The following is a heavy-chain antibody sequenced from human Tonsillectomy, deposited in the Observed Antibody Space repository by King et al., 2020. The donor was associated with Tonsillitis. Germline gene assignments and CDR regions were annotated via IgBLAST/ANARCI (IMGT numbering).Heavy chain of an antibody. CDR2: INPSVGGT. D-gene: IGHD5-18*01. Sequence: QLVQSGAEVKKPGASVKVSCKASGYTFTNYYMHWCRQAPGQGLEGMGIINPSVGGTSYAQKFQGRVTMTRDTSTSTVYMELSSLRSEDTAVYYCARGHLDTAMGTFDSWGQGTLVTVSS. V-gene: IGHV1-46*01. CDR3: ARGHLDTAMGTFDS. CDR1: GYTFTNYY. J-gene: IGHJ4*02.